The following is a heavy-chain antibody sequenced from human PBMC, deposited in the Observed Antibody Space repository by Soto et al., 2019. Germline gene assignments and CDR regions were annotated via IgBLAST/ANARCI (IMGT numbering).Heavy chain of an antibody. Sequence: GGSLRLSCAASGFTVSSNYMSWVRQAPGKGLEWVSVIYSGGSTYYADSVKGRFTISRDNSKNTLYLQMNSLRAEDTAVYYCARDTTRSAGSYYYYYYGMDVWGQGTTVTVSS. J-gene: IGHJ6*02. CDR3: ARDTTRSAGSYYYYYYGMDV. CDR1: GFTVSSNY. V-gene: IGHV3-53*01. D-gene: IGHD6-13*01. CDR2: IYSGGST.